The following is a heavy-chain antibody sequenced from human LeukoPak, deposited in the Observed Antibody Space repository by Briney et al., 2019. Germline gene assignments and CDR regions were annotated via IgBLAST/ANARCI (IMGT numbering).Heavy chain of an antibody. Sequence: ASVKVSFTFSAYTLTELSIHLVRLAPGKGLEWMGGFDPEDGETIYAQKFQGRVTMTEDTSTDTAYMELSSLRSEDTAVYYCATTPRGGSYYFDYWGQGTLVTVSS. CDR1: AYTLTELS. J-gene: IGHJ4*02. V-gene: IGHV1-24*01. D-gene: IGHD1-26*01. CDR2: FDPEDGET. CDR3: ATTPRGGSYYFDY.